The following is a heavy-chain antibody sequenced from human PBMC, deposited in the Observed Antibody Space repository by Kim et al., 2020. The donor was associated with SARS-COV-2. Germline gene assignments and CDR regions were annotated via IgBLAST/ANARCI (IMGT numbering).Heavy chain of an antibody. J-gene: IGHJ5*02. D-gene: IGHD6-19*01. Sequence: YYVDSVKGRFTSSRDNSKNTAYLQLDSLTPEDTAVYYCVKLFTSGWYADPWGQGTLVTVSS. CDR3: VKLFTSGWYADP. V-gene: IGHV3-30*02.